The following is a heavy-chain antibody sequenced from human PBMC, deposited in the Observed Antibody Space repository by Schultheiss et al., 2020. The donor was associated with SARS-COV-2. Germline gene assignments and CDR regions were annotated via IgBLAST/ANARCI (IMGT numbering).Heavy chain of an antibody. CDR3: ARDLRDTAMVFYYYYGMDV. D-gene: IGHD5-18*01. J-gene: IGHJ6*02. CDR2: IDPSNSYT. Sequence: GGSLRLSCAASGFTFSSYWMHWVRQAPGKGLEWVSAIDPSNSYTQYADSVRGRFTISRDNAKSSLYLQMNSLRAEDTAVYYCARDLRDTAMVFYYYYGMDVWGQGTTVTVSS. V-gene: IGHV3-21*01. CDR1: GFTFSSYW.